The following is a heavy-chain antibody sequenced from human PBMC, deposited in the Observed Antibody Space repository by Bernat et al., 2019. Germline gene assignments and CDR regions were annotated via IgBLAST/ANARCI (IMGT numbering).Heavy chain of an antibody. J-gene: IGHJ6*02. V-gene: IGHV3-7*03. CDR1: GFTFSSYW. CDR2: IKQDGSEK. CDR3: ARDITSTGAYYYYGMDV. D-gene: IGHD1-20*01. Sequence: EVQLVESGGGLVQPGGSLRLSCAASGFTFSSYWMSWVRQAPGKGLEWVANIKQDGSEKYYVDSVKGRFTISRDNAKNSLYLQMNSLRAEDTAVYYCARDITSTGAYYYYGMDVWGQGTTVTVSS.